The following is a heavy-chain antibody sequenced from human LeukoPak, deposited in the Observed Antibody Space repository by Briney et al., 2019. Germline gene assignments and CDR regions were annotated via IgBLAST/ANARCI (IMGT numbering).Heavy chain of an antibody. Sequence: KSSETLSLTCTVSGYSISSGHYWGWIRQPPGKGLEWLGNIYQTGATYYNPSLKSRVTISVDTSKNQFSLKLSSVTAADTAVYYCAGLRFLEWSGGYWGQGTLVTVSS. CDR2: IYQTGAT. J-gene: IGHJ4*02. D-gene: IGHD3-3*01. CDR1: GYSISSGHY. CDR3: AGLRFLEWSGGY. V-gene: IGHV4-38-2*02.